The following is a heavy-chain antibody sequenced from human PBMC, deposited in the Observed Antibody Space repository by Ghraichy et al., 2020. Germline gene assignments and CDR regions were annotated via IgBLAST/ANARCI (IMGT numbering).Heavy chain of an antibody. Sequence: ETLSLTCAASGFSFSSYSMNWVRQAPGKGLEWVSYISSNSIYKEYAESVKGRFSISRDNAKNSLYLQMNSLRAEDTAIYYCVREYFDNSGHRLDYWGQGNLVSVSS. J-gene: IGHJ4*02. CDR2: ISSNSIYK. D-gene: IGHD3-22*01. V-gene: IGHV3-21*06. CDR3: VREYFDNSGHRLDY. CDR1: GFSFSSYS.